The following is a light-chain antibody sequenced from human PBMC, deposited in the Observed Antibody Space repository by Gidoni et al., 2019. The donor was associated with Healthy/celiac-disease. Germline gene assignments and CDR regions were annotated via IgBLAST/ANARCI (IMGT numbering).Light chain of an antibody. V-gene: IGKV1-39*01. CDR2: AAS. J-gene: IGKJ4*01. Sequence: SQMTQSPSSLSASVGDRVTITCRASQSISSYLNWYQQKPGKAPKLLIYAASSLQSGVPSRFSGSGSGTDFTLTISSLQPEDFATYYCQQSYRTPLTFGGGTKVEIK. CDR3: QQSYRTPLT. CDR1: QSISSY.